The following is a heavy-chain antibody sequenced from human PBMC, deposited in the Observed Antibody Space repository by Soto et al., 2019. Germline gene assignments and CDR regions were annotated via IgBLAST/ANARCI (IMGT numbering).Heavy chain of an antibody. CDR1: GDSVSPNSAT. CDR3: ARLIGNSWLDY. Sequence: QVQLQQSGPGLVKPSQTLSLTCAISGDSVSPNSATWNWIRQSPSGGLEWLGRTYYRSKCYNDYAVSVRSRITINPDTSKNQVSLQLNSGTPEDTAVYSWARLIGNSWLDYWGKGTLVTVSS. J-gene: IGHJ4*02. CDR2: TYYRSKCYN. V-gene: IGHV6-1*01. D-gene: IGHD6-13*01.